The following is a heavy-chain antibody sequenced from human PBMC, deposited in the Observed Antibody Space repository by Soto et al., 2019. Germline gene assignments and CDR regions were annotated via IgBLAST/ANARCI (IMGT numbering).Heavy chain of an antibody. CDR3: ARGTRYNWNRALYFDY. Sequence: PSETLSLTCTVSGGSISSGGYYWSWIRQHPGKGLEWIGYIYYSGSTYYNPSLKSRVTISVDTSKNQFSLKLSSVTAADTAVYYCARGTRYNWNRALYFDYWGQGTLVTVSS. CDR1: GGSISSGGYY. CDR2: IYYSGST. J-gene: IGHJ4*02. V-gene: IGHV4-31*03. D-gene: IGHD1-20*01.